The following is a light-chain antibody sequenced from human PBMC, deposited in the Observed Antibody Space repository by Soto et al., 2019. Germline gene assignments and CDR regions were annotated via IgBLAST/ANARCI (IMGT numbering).Light chain of an antibody. CDR2: DND. V-gene: IGLV1-51*01. Sequence: QSVLTQPPSVSAAPGQKVTISCYGRSSNIGNNYVSWYQQLPGTAPKLLIYDNDKRTSGIPDRFSGSKSGTSATLDITGLQTGDEADYYCGAWDSSLSPWVFGGGTKLTVL. CDR3: GAWDSSLSPWV. J-gene: IGLJ3*02. CDR1: SSNIGNNY.